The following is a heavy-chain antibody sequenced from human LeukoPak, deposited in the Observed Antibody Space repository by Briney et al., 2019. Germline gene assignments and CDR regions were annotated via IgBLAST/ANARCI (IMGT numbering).Heavy chain of an antibody. CDR3: AKDTAFFGVVIGYYYYRDV. CDR1: GFTFSSYG. CDR2: IRYDGSNK. V-gene: IGHV3-30*02. J-gene: IGHJ6*03. D-gene: IGHD3-3*01. Sequence: PGGSLRLSCAASGFTFSSYGMHWVRQAPGKGLEWVAFIRYDGSNKYYADSVKGRFTISRDNSKNTLYLQMNSLRAEDTAVYYCAKDTAFFGVVIGYYYYRDVWGKGTRVTVSS.